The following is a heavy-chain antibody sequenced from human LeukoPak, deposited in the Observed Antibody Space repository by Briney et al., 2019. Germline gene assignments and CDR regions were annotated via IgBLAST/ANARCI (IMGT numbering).Heavy chain of an antibody. CDR3: ARGKGSY. D-gene: IGHD3-10*01. Sequence: SETLSLACAVYGGSFSGYYWSWIRQPPGKGLEWIGEINHSGSTNYNPSLKSRVTISVDTSKNQFSLKLSSVTAADTAVYYCARGKGSYWGQGTLVTVSS. V-gene: IGHV4-34*01. J-gene: IGHJ4*02. CDR2: INHSGST. CDR1: GGSFSGYY.